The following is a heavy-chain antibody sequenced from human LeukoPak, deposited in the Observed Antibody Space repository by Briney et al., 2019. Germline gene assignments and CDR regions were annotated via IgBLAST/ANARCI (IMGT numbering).Heavy chain of an antibody. CDR3: ARGKIYDSSGYYSLGFDP. J-gene: IGHJ5*02. CDR2: INPSGGST. D-gene: IGHD3-22*01. CDR1: GYTLTSYY. V-gene: IGHV1-46*01. Sequence: GASVKVSCKASGYTLTSYYMHWVRQAPGQGLEWMGIINPSGGSTSYAQKFQSRVTMTRDMSTSTAYMELSSLRSEDTAVYYCARGKIYDSSGYYSLGFDPWGQGTLVTVSS.